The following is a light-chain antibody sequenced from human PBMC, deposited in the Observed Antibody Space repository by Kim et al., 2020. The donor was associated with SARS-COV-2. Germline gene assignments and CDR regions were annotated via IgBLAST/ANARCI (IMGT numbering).Light chain of an antibody. CDR3: QSYNRDNVL. V-gene: IGLV6-57*03. J-gene: IGLJ2*01. CDR2: EDD. CDR1: RGSIDDNY. Sequence: TVTSSSTRSRGSIDDNYVQWYQQRPGGVPTTVIYEDDQRPSGVSDRFSGSIDNSSNSASLTISGLRTEDEADYYCQSYNRDNVLFGGGTQLTVL.